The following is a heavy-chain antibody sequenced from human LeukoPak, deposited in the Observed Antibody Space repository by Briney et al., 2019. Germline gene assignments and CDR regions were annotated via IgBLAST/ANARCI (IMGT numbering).Heavy chain of an antibody. Sequence: GGSLRLSCAASGFTFSSYSMNWVRQAPGKGLEWVSSISSSSSYIYYADSVKGRFTISRDDAKNSLYLQMNSLRAEDTAVYYCARAPDSPGIAAAGTDYWGQGTLVTVSS. CDR2: ISSSSSYI. CDR3: ARAPDSPGIAAAGTDY. V-gene: IGHV3-21*01. CDR1: GFTFSSYS. D-gene: IGHD6-13*01. J-gene: IGHJ4*02.